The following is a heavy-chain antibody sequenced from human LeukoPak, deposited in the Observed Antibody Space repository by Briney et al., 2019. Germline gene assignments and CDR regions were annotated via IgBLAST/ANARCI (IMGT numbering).Heavy chain of an antibody. D-gene: IGHD3-10*01. CDR1: GFTFSSYD. Sequence: GGSLRLSCAASGFTFSSYDIHWVRQAPGKGLEWVTIILYDGSNKYYADSVRGRFTISRDNSKSTLYLQMNSLRAEDTAVYYCAKRALLGFGELYYFDYWGQGTLVTVSS. J-gene: IGHJ4*02. V-gene: IGHV3-33*06. CDR2: ILYDGSNK. CDR3: AKRALLGFGELYYFDY.